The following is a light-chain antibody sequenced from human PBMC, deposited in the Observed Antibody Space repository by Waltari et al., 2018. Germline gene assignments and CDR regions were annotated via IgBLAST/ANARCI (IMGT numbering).Light chain of an antibody. CDR1: QGLLHSNGYNY. CDR2: LGS. Sequence: DIVMTQSPLPLPVTPGEPASISCRSSQGLLHSNGYNYLDWYLQKPGQSPPLLIYLGSKRAAGVPDRLSGSGSGTEVTLKISRVEAEDVGVYDCMQALQTPPWTFGQGTKVEIK. J-gene: IGKJ1*01. V-gene: IGKV2-28*01. CDR3: MQALQTPPWT.